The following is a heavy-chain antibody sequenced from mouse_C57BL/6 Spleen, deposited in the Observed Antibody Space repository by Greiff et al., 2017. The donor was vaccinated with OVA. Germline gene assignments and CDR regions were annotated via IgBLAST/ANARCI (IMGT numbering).Heavy chain of an antibody. Sequence: QVQLQQPGAELVKPGASVKLSCKASGYTFTSYWMQWVKQRPGQGLEWIGEIDPSDSYTNYNQKFKGKATLTVDTSSSTAYMQLSSLTSEDSAVYYCARRLVITTVVARGYAMEYWGQGTSVTVSS. V-gene: IGHV1-50*01. D-gene: IGHD1-1*01. J-gene: IGHJ4*01. CDR1: GYTFTSYW. CDR3: ARRLVITTVVARGYAMEY. CDR2: IDPSDSYT.